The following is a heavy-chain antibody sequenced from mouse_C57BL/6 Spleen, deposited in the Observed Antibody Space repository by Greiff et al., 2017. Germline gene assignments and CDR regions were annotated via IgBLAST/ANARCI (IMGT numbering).Heavy chain of an antibody. CDR1: GFTFSSYT. CDR2: ISGGGGNT. V-gene: IGHV5-9*01. CDR3: ARPFFGAMDY. J-gene: IGHJ4*01. Sequence: EVKLVESGGGLVKPGGSLKLSCAASGFTFSSYTMSWVRQTPEKRLEWVATISGGGGNTYYPDSVKGRFTISRDNAKNTLYLQMSSLRSEDTALYYCARPFFGAMDYWGQGTSVTVSS.